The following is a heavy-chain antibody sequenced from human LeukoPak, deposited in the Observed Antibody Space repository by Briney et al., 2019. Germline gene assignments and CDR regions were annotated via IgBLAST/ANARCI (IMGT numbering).Heavy chain of an antibody. CDR2: ISYDGSNK. Sequence: GGSLRLSCAASGFTFSSYGMHWVRQAPGKGLEGVAVISYDGSNKYYADSVKGRFTISRDNSKNTLYLQMNSLRAEDTAVYYCAKDRGSSSPVDYWGQGTLVTVSS. CDR3: AKDRGSSSPVDY. D-gene: IGHD6-13*01. V-gene: IGHV3-30*18. J-gene: IGHJ4*02. CDR1: GFTFSSYG.